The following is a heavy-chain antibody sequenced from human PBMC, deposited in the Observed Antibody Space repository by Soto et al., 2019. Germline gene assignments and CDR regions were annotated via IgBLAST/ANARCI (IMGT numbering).Heavy chain of an antibody. CDR1: GDTFTGYY. J-gene: IGHJ6*03. D-gene: IGHD3-10*01. V-gene: IGHV1-2*04. CDR3: ARAGPYGSGSQYYYYMDV. Sequence: ASVKVSCEACGDTFTGYYMHWVRQAPGQGLEWMGWINPNSGGTNYAQKFQGWVTMTRDTSISTAYMELSRLRSDDTAVYYCARAGPYGSGSQYYYYMDVWGKGTTVTVSS. CDR2: INPNSGGT.